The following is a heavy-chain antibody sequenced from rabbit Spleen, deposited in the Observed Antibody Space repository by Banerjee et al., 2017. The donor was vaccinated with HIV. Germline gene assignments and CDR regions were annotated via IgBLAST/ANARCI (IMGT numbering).Heavy chain of an antibody. V-gene: IGHV1S40*01. J-gene: IGHJ4*01. CDR1: GFSLSSGYY. CDR2: IGTGKS. CDR3: ARDLAGVIGWNFNL. D-gene: IGHD4-1*01. Sequence: QSLEESGGGLVKPGASLTLTCKASGFSLSSGYYMCWVRQAPGKGLEWIGCIGTGKSVYATWAKGRFIMSRTSSTKVTLQMTSLTAADTATYFCARDLAGVIGWNFNLWGQGTLVTVS.